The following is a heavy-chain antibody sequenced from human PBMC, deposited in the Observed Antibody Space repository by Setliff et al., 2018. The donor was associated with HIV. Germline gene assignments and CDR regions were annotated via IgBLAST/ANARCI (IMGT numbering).Heavy chain of an antibody. CDR2: IYSSGST. CDR1: SGSISGHY. CDR3: ARDNHGFPVD. Sequence: PSETLSLTCTVSSGSISGHYWSWIRQPPGKGLEWIGYIYSSGSTNYNPSLKSRVTISVDTSKNQFSLKLSSVTAADTAVYYCARDNHGFPVDWGQGTLVTAPQ. J-gene: IGHJ4*02. V-gene: IGHV4-59*11. D-gene: IGHD5-12*01.